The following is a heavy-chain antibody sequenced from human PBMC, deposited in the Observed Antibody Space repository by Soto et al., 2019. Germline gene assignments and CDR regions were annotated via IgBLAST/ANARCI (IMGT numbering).Heavy chain of an antibody. CDR3: ARDGGVVVAVDAFDV. J-gene: IGHJ3*01. Sequence: EVQLVESGGGVVRPGGSLRLSCAASGFTFDDHGMTWVRQAPGKGLEWVSGLTWNGATTGYADSVKGRFTISRDNAKNSLYLQMNSLRVEDTALYYCARDGGVVVAVDAFDVWGQGTMVTVSS. D-gene: IGHD6-19*01. V-gene: IGHV3-20*04. CDR2: LTWNGATT. CDR1: GFTFDDHG.